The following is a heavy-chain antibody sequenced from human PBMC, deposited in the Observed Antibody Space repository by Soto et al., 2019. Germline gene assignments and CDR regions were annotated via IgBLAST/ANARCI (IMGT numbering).Heavy chain of an antibody. V-gene: IGHV4-34*01. Sequence: ETLSLTCAVYGGSFSGYYWSWIRQPPGKGLEWIGEINHSGSTNYNPSLKSRVTISVDTSKNQFSLKLSSVTAADTAVYYCARTYYDFWSGTPSSYYFDYWGQGTLVTVSS. CDR3: ARTYYDFWSGTPSSYYFDY. CDR1: GGSFSGYY. J-gene: IGHJ4*02. CDR2: INHSGST. D-gene: IGHD3-3*01.